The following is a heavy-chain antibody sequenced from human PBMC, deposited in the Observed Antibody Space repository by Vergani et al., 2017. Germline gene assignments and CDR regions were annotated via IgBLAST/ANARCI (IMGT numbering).Heavy chain of an antibody. D-gene: IGHD1-26*01. Sequence: EVQLLESGGGLVQPGGSLRLSCAASGFTFSSYAMSWVRQAPGKGLEWVSGISASGGTTYYADSVKGRFTISRDNSKNTLYLQMNSLRAEDTAVYYCSKDPSSGSTYYFDYWGQGTLVTVSS. CDR3: SKDPSSGSTYYFDY. J-gene: IGHJ4*02. V-gene: IGHV3-23*01. CDR2: ISASGGTT. CDR1: GFTFSSYA.